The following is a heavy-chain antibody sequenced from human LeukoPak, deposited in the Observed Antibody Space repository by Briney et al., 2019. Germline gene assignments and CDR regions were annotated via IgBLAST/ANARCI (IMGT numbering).Heavy chain of an antibody. CDR2: INHSGST. CDR3: ARIGEGVPVNMDV. V-gene: IGHV4-34*01. CDR1: GGSFSGYY. D-gene: IGHD2-2*01. Sequence: PSETLSLTCAVYGGSFSGYYWSWIRQPPGEGLEWIGEINHSGSTNYNPSLKSRVTISVDTSKNQFSLKLSSVTAADTAVYYCARIGEGVPVNMDVWGQGTTVTVSS. J-gene: IGHJ6*02.